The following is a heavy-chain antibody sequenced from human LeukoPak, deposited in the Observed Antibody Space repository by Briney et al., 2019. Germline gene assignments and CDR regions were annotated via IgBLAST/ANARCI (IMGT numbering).Heavy chain of an antibody. CDR1: GDFISSGSYW. CDR2: VYTLGRT. J-gene: IGHJ4*02. D-gene: IGHD6-13*01. CDR3: ARQDGSIAEAGRLDY. Sequence: SEPLSLSCTVSGDFISSGSYWWSWIRRPAGKGLEWIGRVYTLGRTDYHSSLKSRVSFSIDSSKNQLSLTLTSVTAADTAVYYYARQDGSIAEAGRLDYWGQGTLVTVSS. V-gene: IGHV4-61*02.